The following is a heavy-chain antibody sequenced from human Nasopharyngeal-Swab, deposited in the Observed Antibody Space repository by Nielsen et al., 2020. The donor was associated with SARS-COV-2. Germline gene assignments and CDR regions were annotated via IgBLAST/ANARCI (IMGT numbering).Heavy chain of an antibody. V-gene: IGHV6-1*01. Sequence: SQTLSLTCSISWDSVSSNSAAWNWTRQSPSRGLEWLGRTYYRSKWYNDYAVSVKSRITINPDTSKNQFSLQLNSVTPEDTAVYYCAREVVIFSRRYWFDPWGQGTLVTVSS. J-gene: IGHJ5*02. CDR3: AREVVIFSRRYWFDP. D-gene: IGHD3-22*01. CDR2: TYYRSKWYN. CDR1: WDSVSSNSAA.